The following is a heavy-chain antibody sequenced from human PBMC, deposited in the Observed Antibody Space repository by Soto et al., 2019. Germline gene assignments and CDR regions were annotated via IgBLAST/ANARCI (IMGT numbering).Heavy chain of an antibody. CDR1: GFTFSSYG. CDR3: AREPQNCSGGSCYAIGAFDI. V-gene: IGHV3-33*01. D-gene: IGHD2-15*01. Sequence: GGSLRLSCAASGFTFSSYGMHWVRQAPGKGLEWVAVIWYDGSNKYYADSVKGRFAISRDNSKNTLYLQMNSLRAEDTAVYYCAREPQNCSGGSCYAIGAFDIWGQGTMVTVSS. J-gene: IGHJ3*02. CDR2: IWYDGSNK.